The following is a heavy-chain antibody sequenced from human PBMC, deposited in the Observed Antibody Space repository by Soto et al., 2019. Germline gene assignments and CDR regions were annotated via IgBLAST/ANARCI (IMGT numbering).Heavy chain of an antibody. J-gene: IGHJ6*02. CDR1: GFTFSSYD. Sequence: GGSLRLSCAASGFTFSSYDMHWVRQATGKGLEWVSAIGTAGDTYYPGSVKGRFTISRENAKNLLHLHMNGLKAEDTAVYYCARDGLIAADGTESSGYYYYGMDVWGQGTTVTVSS. CDR2: IGTAGDT. V-gene: IGHV3-13*01. D-gene: IGHD6-13*01. CDR3: ARDGLIAADGTESSGYYYYGMDV.